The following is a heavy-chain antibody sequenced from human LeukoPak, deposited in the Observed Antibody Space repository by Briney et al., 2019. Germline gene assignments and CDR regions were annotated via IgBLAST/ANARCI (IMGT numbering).Heavy chain of an antibody. CDR1: GFTFSSYG. V-gene: IGHV3-30*02. D-gene: IGHD1-26*01. J-gene: IGHJ4*02. Sequence: GGSLRLSCAASGFTFSSYGMHWVRQAPGKGLEWVAFIWYDGSNKYYADSVKGRFTISRDNSKNTLYLQMNSLRAEDTAVYYCATLDVGATVYWGQGTLVTVSS. CDR3: ATLDVGATVY. CDR2: IWYDGSNK.